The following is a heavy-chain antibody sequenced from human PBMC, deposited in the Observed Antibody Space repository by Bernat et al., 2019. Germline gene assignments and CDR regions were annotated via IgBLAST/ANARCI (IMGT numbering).Heavy chain of an antibody. V-gene: IGHV1-2*04. Sequence: QVQLVQSGAEVKKPGASVKVSCKASGYTFTGYYMHWVRQAPGQGLEWMGWINPNSGGTNFAQKFQGWVTMTRDTSISTAYVELSRLRSDDRAGDYCAGFPPRYSSSSGAFDIWGQGTMVTVSS. CDR3: AGFPPRYSSSSGAFDI. J-gene: IGHJ3*02. D-gene: IGHD6-6*01. CDR2: INPNSGGT. CDR1: GYTFTGYY.